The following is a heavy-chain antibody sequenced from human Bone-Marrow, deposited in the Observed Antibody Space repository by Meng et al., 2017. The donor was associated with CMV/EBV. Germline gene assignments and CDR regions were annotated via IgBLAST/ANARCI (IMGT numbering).Heavy chain of an antibody. Sequence: GSLRLSCAASGGSISSYYWSWIRQPPGKGLEWIGYIYYSGSTNYNPSLKSRVTISVDTSKNQFSLKLSSVTAADTAVYYCARMTTVKGGDYFDYWGQGTLVTVSS. CDR3: ARMTTVKGGDYFDY. V-gene: IGHV4-59*01. J-gene: IGHJ4*02. D-gene: IGHD4-11*01. CDR1: GGSISSYY. CDR2: IYYSGST.